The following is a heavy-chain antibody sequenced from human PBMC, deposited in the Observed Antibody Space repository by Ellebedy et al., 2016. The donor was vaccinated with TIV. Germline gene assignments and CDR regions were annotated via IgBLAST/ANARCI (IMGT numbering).Heavy chain of an antibody. CDR2: INAGNGNT. V-gene: IGHV1-3*01. J-gene: IGHJ5*02. CDR3: AGGYDYVWGTGWFDP. D-gene: IGHD3-16*01. CDR1: GYTFPSYA. Sequence: AASVKVSCKASGYTFPSYAMHWVRQAPGQRLEWMGWINAGNGNTKYSQKFQGRVTITRDTSASTAYMELSSLRSEDTAVYYCAGGYDYVWGTGWFDPWGQGTLVTVSS.